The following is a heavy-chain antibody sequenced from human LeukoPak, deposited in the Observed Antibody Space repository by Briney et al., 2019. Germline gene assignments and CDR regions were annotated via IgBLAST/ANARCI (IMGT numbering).Heavy chain of an antibody. J-gene: IGHJ6*03. CDR1: GYTFTGYY. V-gene: IGHV1-2*02. D-gene: IGHD2-15*01. Sequence: ASVKVSCKASGYTFTGYYMHWVRQAPGQGLEWMGWINPNSGGTNYAQKFQGRVTMTRDTSISTAYMELSRLRSDDTAVYYCARDRGGYYYYYYYMDVWGKGTTVTVSS. CDR2: INPNSGGT. CDR3: ARDRGGYYYYYYYMDV.